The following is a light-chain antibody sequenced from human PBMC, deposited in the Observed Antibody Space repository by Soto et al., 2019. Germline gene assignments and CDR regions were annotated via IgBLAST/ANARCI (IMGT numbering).Light chain of an antibody. J-gene: IGKJ5*01. Sequence: DRVMTQSPDTLSASPGERVSLSCRASQSVNHNLAWYQQKPCQAPRLLIFDKSSRAPGVPARFSGSGTGTDFTLTISSLEPEDFSVYYCQQRYNWPITFGQGTRLEIK. V-gene: IGKV3-15*01. CDR2: DKS. CDR3: QQRYNWPIT. CDR1: QSVNHN.